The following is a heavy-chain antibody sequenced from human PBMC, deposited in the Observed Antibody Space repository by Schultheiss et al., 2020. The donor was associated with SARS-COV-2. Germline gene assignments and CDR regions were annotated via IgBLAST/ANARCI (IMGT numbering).Heavy chain of an antibody. D-gene: IGHD4-11*01. CDR1: GGSFSGYY. J-gene: IGHJ6*02. V-gene: IGHV4-34*09. CDR3: ARLAMVPMGDYSNNYYGMDV. Sequence: SETLSLTCAVYGGSFSGYYWSWIRQPPGKGLEWIGEINHSGSTNYNPSLKSLVTISVDTSKNQFSLKLSSVTAADTAVYYCARLAMVPMGDYSNNYYGMDVWGQGTTVTVSS. CDR2: INHSGST.